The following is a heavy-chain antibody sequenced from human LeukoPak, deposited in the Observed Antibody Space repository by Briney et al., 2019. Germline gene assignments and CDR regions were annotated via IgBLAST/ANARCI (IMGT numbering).Heavy chain of an antibody. Sequence: GGSLRLSCAASGFTFSSYSMNWVRQAPGKGLEWVSSISSSSSYIYYADSVKGRFTISRDNAKNSLYLQMNSLRAEDTAVYYCATTPNAYYDFWSGYYTDPYYFDYWGQETLVTVSS. J-gene: IGHJ4*02. CDR3: ATTPNAYYDFWSGYYTDPYYFDY. CDR1: GFTFSSYS. V-gene: IGHV3-21*01. D-gene: IGHD3-3*01. CDR2: ISSSSSYI.